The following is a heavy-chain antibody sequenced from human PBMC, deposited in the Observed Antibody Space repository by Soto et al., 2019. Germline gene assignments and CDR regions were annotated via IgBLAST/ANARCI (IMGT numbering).Heavy chain of an antibody. CDR1: GGSINTFY. V-gene: IGHV4-4*07. CDR2: IFSSGST. J-gene: IGHJ4*02. CDR3: AREGSYSAYNFAHGIQLWSFDF. Sequence: QVRLQESGPGLLKPSETLSLTCTVSGGSINTFYWSWVRQPAGKGLEWIGRIFSSGSTSFNPSLASRVAMSVDTSKNHFSLNLRSVTAADMAVYYCAREGSYSAYNFAHGIQLWSFDFWGQGALVTVSS. D-gene: IGHD5-12*01.